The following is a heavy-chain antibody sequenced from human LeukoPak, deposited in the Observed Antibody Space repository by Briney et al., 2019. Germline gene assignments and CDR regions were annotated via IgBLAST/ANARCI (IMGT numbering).Heavy chain of an antibody. CDR3: ARSLVVSPAVDY. J-gene: IGHJ4*02. Sequence: GGSLRLSCAVSGFTFSSYSMNWVRQAPGKGLEWVSSISSSSSYIYYADSVKGRFTISRDNAKNSLYLQMNSLRAEDTAVYYCARSLVVSPAVDYWGQGTLVTVSS. D-gene: IGHD2-15*01. V-gene: IGHV3-21*01. CDR2: ISSSSSYI. CDR1: GFTFSSYS.